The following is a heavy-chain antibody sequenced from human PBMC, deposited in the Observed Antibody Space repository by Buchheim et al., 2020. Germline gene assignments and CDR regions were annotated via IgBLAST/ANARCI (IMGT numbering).Heavy chain of an antibody. J-gene: IGHJ6*02. CDR1: GFTFSNSA. CDR3: AKDSGYNYTGLDV. Sequence: EAQLLESGGGLVQPGGSLRLSCAVSGFTFSNSAMTWVRQAPGKGLEWVSAISRSGDTTYYADSVMGRFTISRDNSKNTFYLQMDSLRADDTAVYYCAKDSGYNYTGLDVWGQGTT. V-gene: IGHV3-23*01. CDR2: ISRSGDTT.